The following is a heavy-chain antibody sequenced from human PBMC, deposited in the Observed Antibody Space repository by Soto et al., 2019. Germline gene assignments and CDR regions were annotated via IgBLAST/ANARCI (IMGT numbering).Heavy chain of an antibody. Sequence: QLQLQESGPGLVKPSETLSLTCTVSGGSISSSSYYWGWIRQPPGKGLEWIGSIYYSGSTYYNPSLKSRVTIXGDLSXXQFSLKLSSVTAADTAVYYCARLRLWGSYRYAFDYWGQGTLVTVSS. D-gene: IGHD3-16*02. CDR3: ARLRLWGSYRYAFDY. J-gene: IGHJ4*02. CDR1: GGSISSSSYY. CDR2: IYYSGST. V-gene: IGHV4-39*01.